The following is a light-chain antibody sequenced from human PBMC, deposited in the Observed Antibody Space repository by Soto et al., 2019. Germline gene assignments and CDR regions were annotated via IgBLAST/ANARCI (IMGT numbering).Light chain of an antibody. CDR2: EVT. Sequence: QSALAQPASVSGSPGQSITISCTGTSSDVGGYHYVSWYQHRPGRVPKLIIYEVTNRASGVTNRFSASKSGNTASLTISGLLADDEADYYCTSYTSSGNLVFGGGTKLTVL. V-gene: IGLV2-14*01. J-gene: IGLJ3*02. CDR3: TSYTSSGNLV. CDR1: SSDVGGYHY.